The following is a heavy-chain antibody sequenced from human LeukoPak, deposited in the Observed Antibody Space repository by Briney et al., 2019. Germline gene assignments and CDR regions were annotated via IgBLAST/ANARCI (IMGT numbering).Heavy chain of an antibody. Sequence: GGSLRLSCAASGFTFSTYSMNWVRQAPGKGLEWVSSISSSSSYIYYADSVKGRFTISRDNAKNSLYLQMNSLRAEDTAVYYCASGFGGDYFDYWGQGTLVTVSS. J-gene: IGHJ4*02. V-gene: IGHV3-21*01. CDR1: GFTFSTYS. CDR3: ASGFGGDYFDY. D-gene: IGHD3-3*01. CDR2: ISSSSSYI.